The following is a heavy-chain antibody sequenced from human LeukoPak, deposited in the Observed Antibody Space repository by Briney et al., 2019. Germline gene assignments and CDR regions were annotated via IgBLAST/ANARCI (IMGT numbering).Heavy chain of an antibody. J-gene: IGHJ3*02. Sequence: GGSLRLSCAASGFTLSDYYMSWIRQAPGKGLGWISYISGSDKTTYYADSVKGRFTIPRDNAKNSLYLQMNSLRAEDTAVYYCARGLLYSGYIDAFDIWGQGTMVTVSS. CDR1: GFTLSDYY. D-gene: IGHD5-12*01. V-gene: IGHV3-11*01. CDR2: ISGSDKTT. CDR3: ARGLLYSGYIDAFDI.